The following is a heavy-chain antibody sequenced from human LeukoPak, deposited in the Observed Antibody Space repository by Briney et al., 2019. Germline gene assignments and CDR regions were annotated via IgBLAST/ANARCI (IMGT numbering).Heavy chain of an antibody. J-gene: IGHJ4*02. CDR2: ISSSSSYI. V-gene: IGHV3-21*01. CDR3: ARDATTVTSYYFDY. Sequence: GGSLRLSCAASGFTFSSYSMNWVRQAPGKGLEWVSSISSSSSYIYYADSVKGRFTISRDNAKSSLYLQMNSLRAEDTAVYYCARDATTVTSYYFDYWGQGTLVTVSS. CDR1: GFTFSSYS. D-gene: IGHD4-17*01.